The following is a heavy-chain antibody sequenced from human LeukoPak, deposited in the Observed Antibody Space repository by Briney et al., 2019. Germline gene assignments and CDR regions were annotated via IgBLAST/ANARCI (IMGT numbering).Heavy chain of an antibody. V-gene: IGHV3-30*02. CDR1: GFTFSSYG. CDR3: AKEGLHYDFWSGYQDY. J-gene: IGHJ4*02. Sequence: GGSLRLSCAASGFTFSSYGMHWVRQAPGKGLEWVAFIRYDGSNKYYADSVKGRFTISRDNSKNTLYLQMNSLRAEDTAVYYCAKEGLHYDFWSGYQDYWGQGTLVTVSS. D-gene: IGHD3-3*01. CDR2: IRYDGSNK.